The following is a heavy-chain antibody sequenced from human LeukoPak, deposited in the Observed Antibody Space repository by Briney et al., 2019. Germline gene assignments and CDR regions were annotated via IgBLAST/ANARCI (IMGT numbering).Heavy chain of an antibody. CDR2: IIPISGTA. Sequence: SVKVSCKASGGTFSNYGIGWVRQAPGQGLEWLGGIIPISGTANSAQNFQGRVTITADESTTTAYMELSSLRSDDTAVYYCARFDPGVHPGDYWGQGTLVTVPS. V-gene: IGHV1-69*13. J-gene: IGHJ4*02. CDR1: GGTFSNYG. D-gene: IGHD3-10*01. CDR3: ARFDPGVHPGDY.